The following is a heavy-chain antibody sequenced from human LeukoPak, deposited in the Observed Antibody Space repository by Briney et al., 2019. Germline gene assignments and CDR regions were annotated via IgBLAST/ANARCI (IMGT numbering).Heavy chain of an antibody. Sequence: GGSVRLSCAASGFTFSDYYMSWIRQAPGKGLEWVSYISSSGSTIYYADSVKGRFTISRDNAKNSLYLQMNSLRAEDTAVYYCARASYSSSWYVDGMDVWGQGTTVTVSS. J-gene: IGHJ6*02. D-gene: IGHD6-13*01. CDR1: GFTFSDYY. CDR3: ARASYSSSWYVDGMDV. CDR2: ISSSGSTI. V-gene: IGHV3-11*01.